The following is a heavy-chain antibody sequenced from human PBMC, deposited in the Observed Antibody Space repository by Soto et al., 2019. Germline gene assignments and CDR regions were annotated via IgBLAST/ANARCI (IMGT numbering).Heavy chain of an antibody. CDR3: ASGRRMYYYDSSDYYPFDY. CDR1: GGSVSSGDYY. CDR2: IYNSRST. V-gene: IGHV4-61*08. Sequence: QVQLQESGPGLVKPSETLSLTCTVSGGSVSSGDYYWSWIRQPPGKGLEWIGYIYNSRSTKYKPSLKSRVTISVDTSKNQFSLKLRSVTAADTAVYYCASGRRMYYYDSSDYYPFDYWGQGTLVTVSS. D-gene: IGHD3-22*01. J-gene: IGHJ4*02.